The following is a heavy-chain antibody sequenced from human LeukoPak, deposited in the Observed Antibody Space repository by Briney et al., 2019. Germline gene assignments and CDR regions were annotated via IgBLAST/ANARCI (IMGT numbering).Heavy chain of an antibody. V-gene: IGHV1-69*15. Sequence: SVKVSCKASGGTFSSYAISWGRQAPGQGLEWMGRIIPIFGTANYAQKFQGRVTITADESTSTAYMELSSLRSEDTAVYYCARDRQSTFGGVIVTPYDAFDIWGQGTMVTVSS. CDR1: GGTFSSYA. D-gene: IGHD3-16*02. CDR2: IIPIFGTA. CDR3: ARDRQSTFGGVIVTPYDAFDI. J-gene: IGHJ3*02.